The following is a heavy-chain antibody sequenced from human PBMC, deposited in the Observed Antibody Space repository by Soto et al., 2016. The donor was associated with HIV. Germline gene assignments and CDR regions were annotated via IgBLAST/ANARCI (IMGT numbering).Heavy chain of an antibody. CDR3: AQGYHTTGYFYNYYYYIDV. CDR2: LNPNSGNT. D-gene: IGHD3-22*01. J-gene: IGHJ6*03. CDR1: GYTFPNFD. V-gene: IGHV1-8*01. Sequence: QVQLVQSGPEVKKPGASVKVSCKASGYTFPNFDINWVRQATGQGLEWMGWLNPNSGNTGYAQMFQGRITITRDTSISTAYMELSNLTSEDTAVYYCAQGYHTTGYFYNYYYYIDVWGEGTTVTVSS.